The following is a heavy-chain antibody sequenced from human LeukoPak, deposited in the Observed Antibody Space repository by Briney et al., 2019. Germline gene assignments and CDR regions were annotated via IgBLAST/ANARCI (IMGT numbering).Heavy chain of an antibody. D-gene: IGHD3-16*01. CDR1: GGSIRSSYYY. Sequence: ETLSLTCTVSGGSIRSSYYYWGWIRQAPGKGLEWVSTISDYPHYADSVRGRFTISRDNSRKTVFLQMNSLTPEDAATYYCTKDSQGSYDGFWYGIYGMDVWGQGTTVTVSS. V-gene: IGHV3-53*01. CDR3: TKDSQGSYDGFWYGIYGMDV. J-gene: IGHJ6*02. CDR2: ISDYP.